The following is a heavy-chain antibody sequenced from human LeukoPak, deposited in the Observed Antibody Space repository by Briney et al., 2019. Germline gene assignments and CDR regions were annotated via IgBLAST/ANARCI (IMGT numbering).Heavy chain of an antibody. D-gene: IGHD3-22*01. V-gene: IGHV4-39*07. J-gene: IGHJ5*02. CDR2: IYYSGST. CDR1: GGSISSSSYY. Sequence: SETLSLTCTVSGGSISSSSYYWGWIRQPPGKGLEWIGSIYYSGSTYYNPSLKSRVTISVDTSKNQFSLKLSSVTAADTAVYYCARGRALGSSGYYYRWFDPWGQGTLVTVSS. CDR3: ARGRALGSSGYYYRWFDP.